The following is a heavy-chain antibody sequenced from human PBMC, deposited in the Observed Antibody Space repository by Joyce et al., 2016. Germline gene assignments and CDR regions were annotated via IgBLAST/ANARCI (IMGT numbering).Heavy chain of an antibody. Sequence: EVQLLESGGGLVQPGGSLKLSCAASGFTFSTYAMAWVRQAPGKGLEWDSTIGSSGTNTYLADSVKGRFTISRDNSKNTVFLQMNSLRSEDTAIYYCAKAGVGARGFDYWGQGTLATVSS. CDR2: IGSSGTNT. J-gene: IGHJ4*02. D-gene: IGHD1-26*01. V-gene: IGHV3-23*01. CDR3: AKAGVGARGFDY. CDR1: GFTFSTYA.